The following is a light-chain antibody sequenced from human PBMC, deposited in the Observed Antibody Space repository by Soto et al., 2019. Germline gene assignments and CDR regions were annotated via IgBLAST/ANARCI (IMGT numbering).Light chain of an antibody. V-gene: IGLV1-47*02. Sequence: QSVLTQPPSASGTLGQRVSISCSGSSSNIGTNYVYWYQKLPGAAPKLLIYSINERPSGVPDRFSGSKSGTSASLAISGLRSEDEADYYCATWDDSLSGVVFGGGTKLTVL. J-gene: IGLJ2*01. CDR3: ATWDDSLSGVV. CDR1: SSNIGTNY. CDR2: SIN.